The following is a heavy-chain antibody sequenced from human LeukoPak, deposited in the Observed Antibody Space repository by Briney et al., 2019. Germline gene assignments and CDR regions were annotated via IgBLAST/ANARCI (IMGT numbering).Heavy chain of an antibody. CDR2: IYYSGST. J-gene: IGHJ4*02. V-gene: IGHV4-59*01. CDR1: VGSISSYY. CDR3: ARGPADEFDC. Sequence: SETLSLTCTVSVGSISSYYWSWIRQPPWKGLEWIGYIYYSGSTNYNPSLKSRVTISVDTSKNQFSLKLSSVTAADTAVYYCARGPADEFDCWGQGTLVTVSS.